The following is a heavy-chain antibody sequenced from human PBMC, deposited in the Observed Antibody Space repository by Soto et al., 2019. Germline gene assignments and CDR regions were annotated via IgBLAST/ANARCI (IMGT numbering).Heavy chain of an antibody. CDR1: GGPISSGGYS. D-gene: IGHD5-18*01. Sequence: SETLSLTCAVSGGPISSGGYSWSWIRQPPGKGLEWIGYIYHSGSTYYNPSLKSRVTISVDRSKNQFSLKLSSVTAADTAVYYCARGQGGYSYGAELDYWGQGTLVTVSS. V-gene: IGHV4-30-2*01. CDR3: ARGQGGYSYGAELDY. J-gene: IGHJ4*02. CDR2: IYHSGST.